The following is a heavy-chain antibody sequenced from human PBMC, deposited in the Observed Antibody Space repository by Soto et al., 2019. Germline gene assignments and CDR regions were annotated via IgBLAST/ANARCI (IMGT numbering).Heavy chain of an antibody. V-gene: IGHV4-39*01. Sequence: SETLSLTCTVSGGSISSSRYYWGWIRPPPGKGLEWIGSIYYSGSTYYNPSLKSRVTISVDTSKNQFSLKLSSVTAADTAVYYCARLQRWLQSDLDYWGQGTLVTVSS. D-gene: IGHD5-12*01. CDR3: ARLQRWLQSDLDY. CDR2: IYYSGST. CDR1: GGSISSSRYY. J-gene: IGHJ4*02.